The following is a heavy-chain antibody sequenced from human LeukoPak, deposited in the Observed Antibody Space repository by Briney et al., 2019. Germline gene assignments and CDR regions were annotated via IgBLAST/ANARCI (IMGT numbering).Heavy chain of an antibody. CDR3: AKTPPSYGR. Sequence: GGSLRLSCAVSGFTFDDYAMHWVRQAPGKGLEWVSLISGDGATTYCADSVKGRFTISRDNSKNSLYLQMNSLRTEDTGLYYCAKTPPSYGRWGQGTLVTVSS. J-gene: IGHJ4*02. CDR1: GFTFDDYA. D-gene: IGHD1-14*01. V-gene: IGHV3-43*02. CDR2: ISGDGATT.